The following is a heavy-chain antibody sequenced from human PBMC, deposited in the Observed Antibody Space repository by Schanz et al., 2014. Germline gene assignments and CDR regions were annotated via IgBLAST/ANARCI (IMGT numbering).Heavy chain of an antibody. V-gene: IGHV3-23*01. CDR3: VKDAENTAMITDYFDY. D-gene: IGHD5-18*01. Sequence: EVQLLESGGGLVQPGGSLRLSCAASGFTFSTSAMSWVRQVPGKGLEWVSAISGGGGTTYYADSVKGRFTISRDNSKNLLYLQMNSLRAEDTAVYYCVKDAENTAMITDYFDYWGQGTLVTVSS. CDR2: ISGGGGTT. J-gene: IGHJ4*02. CDR1: GFTFSTSA.